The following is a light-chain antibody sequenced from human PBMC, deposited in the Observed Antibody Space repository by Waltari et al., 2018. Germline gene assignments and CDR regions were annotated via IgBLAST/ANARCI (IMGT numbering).Light chain of an antibody. CDR3: QQYGSSLP. CDR1: QSVTSSY. CDR2: GAS. V-gene: IGKV3-20*01. J-gene: IGKJ1*01. Sequence: DIVLTQSPGTLSLSPGERATLSCRASQSVTSSYLAWYQQKPGQAPRLLIYGASSRATGIPDRFSGSGSGTDFTLTISRLEPEDFAVYYCQQYGSSLPFGQGTKVEIK.